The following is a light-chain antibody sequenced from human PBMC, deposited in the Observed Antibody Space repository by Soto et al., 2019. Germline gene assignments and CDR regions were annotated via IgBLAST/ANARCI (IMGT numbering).Light chain of an antibody. Sequence: DIQMTQSPSSLSASVGDRVTIICRASQSISSYLNWYQQKPGKAPKLLIYAASSLQSGVPSRFSGSGSGTDFTLSISSLQPEDVATYYCQQSYSTPRAFGQGTKVDTK. V-gene: IGKV1-39*01. J-gene: IGKJ1*01. CDR2: AAS. CDR3: QQSYSTPRA. CDR1: QSISSY.